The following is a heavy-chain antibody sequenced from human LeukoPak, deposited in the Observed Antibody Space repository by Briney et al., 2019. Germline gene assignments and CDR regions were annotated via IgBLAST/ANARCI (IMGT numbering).Heavy chain of an antibody. CDR1: GGTFSSYA. J-gene: IGHJ4*02. D-gene: IGHD4-11*01. V-gene: IGHV1-18*01. CDR3: ARDKTLQPFDY. Sequence: ASVKVSCKASGGTFSSYAISWVRQAPGQGLEWMGGISAYNGNTNYAQKLQGRVTMTTDTSTSTAYMELRSLRSDDTAVYYCARDKTLQPFDYWGQGTLVTVSS. CDR2: ISAYNGNT.